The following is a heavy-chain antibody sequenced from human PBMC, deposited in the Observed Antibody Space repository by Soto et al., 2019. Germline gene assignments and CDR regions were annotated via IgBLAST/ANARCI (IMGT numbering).Heavy chain of an antibody. J-gene: IGHJ5*02. CDR3: ARIYSSGWFDP. V-gene: IGHV3-11*05. Sequence: QVQLVESGGGLVKPGGSLRLSCAASGFTFSDYYMSWIRQAPGKGLEWVSYISSSSSYTNYADSVKGRFTISRDNAKNSLYLQMSSLRAEDTAVYYCARIYSSGWFDPWGQGTLVTVSS. CDR2: ISSSSSYT. D-gene: IGHD6-19*01. CDR1: GFTFSDYY.